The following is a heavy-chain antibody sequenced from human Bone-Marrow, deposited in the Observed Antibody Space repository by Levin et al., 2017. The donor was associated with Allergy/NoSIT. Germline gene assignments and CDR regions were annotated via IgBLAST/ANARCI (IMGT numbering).Heavy chain of an antibody. CDR1: GYSFSNYW. Sequence: GESLKISCKAVGYSFSNYWIGWVRQLPGKDLEWLGIIYPGDSDTRYSPLLEGRVTISADKSTRTAYLQWNSLETSDTATYYCAKQQPSWYSDYWGQGTQVTVAS. J-gene: IGHJ4*02. V-gene: IGHV5-51*01. D-gene: IGHD2-15*01. CDR3: AKQQPSWYSDY. CDR2: IYPGDSDT.